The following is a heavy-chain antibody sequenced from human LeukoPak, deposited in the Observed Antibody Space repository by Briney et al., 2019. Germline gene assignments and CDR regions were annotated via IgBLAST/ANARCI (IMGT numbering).Heavy chain of an antibody. J-gene: IGHJ4*02. CDR2: ISAYNGNT. V-gene: IGHV1-18*01. D-gene: IGHD6-19*01. CDR3: ARDRSSGWFQRDY. Sequence: ASVTVSCKASGYTFTSYGISWVRQAPGQGLEGLGWISAYNGNTNYAQKLQGRVTMTTDTSTSTAYIELRSLRSDDTAVYYCARDRSSGWFQRDYWGQGTLVTVSS. CDR1: GYTFTSYG.